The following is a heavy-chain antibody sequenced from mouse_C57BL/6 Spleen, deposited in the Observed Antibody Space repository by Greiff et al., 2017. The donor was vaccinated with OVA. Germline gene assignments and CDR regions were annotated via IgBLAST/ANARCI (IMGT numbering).Heavy chain of an antibody. J-gene: IGHJ4*01. Sequence: EVKLQESGPGLVKPSQSLSLTCSVTGYSITSGYYWNWIRQFPGNKLEWMGYISYDGSNNYNPSLKNRISITRDTSKNQFFLKLNSVNTEDTATYYCARNYYSNYAMDYWGQGTSVTVSS. CDR3: ARNYYSNYAMDY. CDR2: ISYDGSN. CDR1: GYSITSGYY. D-gene: IGHD2-5*01. V-gene: IGHV3-6*01.